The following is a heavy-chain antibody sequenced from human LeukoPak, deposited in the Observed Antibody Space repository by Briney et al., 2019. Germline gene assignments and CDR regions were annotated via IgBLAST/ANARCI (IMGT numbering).Heavy chain of an antibody. V-gene: IGHV3-9*01. CDR1: GFTFDDYA. CDR2: ISWNSGSI. Sequence: GGSLRLSCAASGFTFDDYAMHWVRQAPGKGLECVSGISWNSGSIGYADSVKGRFTISRDNAKNSLYLQMNSLRAEDTALYYCAKDRSSDYYYGMDVWGQGTTVTVSS. J-gene: IGHJ6*02. D-gene: IGHD3-10*01. CDR3: AKDRSSDYYYGMDV.